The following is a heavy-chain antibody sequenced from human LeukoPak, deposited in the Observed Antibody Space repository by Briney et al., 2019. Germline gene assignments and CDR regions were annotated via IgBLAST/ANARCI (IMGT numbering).Heavy chain of an antibody. CDR2: IYTGGST. CDR3: AREAATGSLMA. V-gene: IGHV3-53*01. CDR1: GFTVSSNY. D-gene: IGHD6-13*01. Sequence: GGSLRLSCAASGFTVSSNYMSWVRQAPGKGLEWVSVIYTGGSTYYADCVKGRFTISRDNSKNTLYRQMKSLRAEETAVYYCAREAATGSLMAWGQGNLVTVSS. J-gene: IGHJ4*02.